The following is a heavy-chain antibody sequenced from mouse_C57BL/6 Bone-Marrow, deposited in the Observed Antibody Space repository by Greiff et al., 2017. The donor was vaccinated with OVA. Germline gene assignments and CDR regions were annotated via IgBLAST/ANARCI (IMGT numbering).Heavy chain of an antibody. V-gene: IGHV1-5*01. CDR1: GYTFTSYW. CDR3: TRLRLFAY. Sequence: VQLQQSGTVLARPGASVKMSCKTSGYTFTSYWMHWVKQRPGQGLEWIGAIYPGNSDTSYNQKFKGKAKLTAVTSASTAYMELSSLTNADSAVYYCTRLRLFAYWGQGTLVTVSA. J-gene: IGHJ3*01. D-gene: IGHD2-12*01. CDR2: IYPGNSDT.